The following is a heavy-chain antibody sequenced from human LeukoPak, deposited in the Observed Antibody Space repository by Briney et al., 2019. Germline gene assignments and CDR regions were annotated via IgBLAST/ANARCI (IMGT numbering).Heavy chain of an antibody. CDR2: LYYSGST. D-gene: IGHD2-2*01. Sequence: PSETLSLTCTVSGGSISSYYWSWIRQPPGKGLEWIGYLYYSGSTNYNPSLKSRVTIAVDTSKNQFSLKLRSVTAADTAVYYCARASGYQLYFDYWGQGTLVTVSS. CDR1: GGSISSYY. V-gene: IGHV4-59*01. CDR3: ARASGYQLYFDY. J-gene: IGHJ4*02.